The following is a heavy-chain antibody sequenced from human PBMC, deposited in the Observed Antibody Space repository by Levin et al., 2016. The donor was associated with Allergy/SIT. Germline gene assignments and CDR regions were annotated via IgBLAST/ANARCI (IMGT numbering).Heavy chain of an antibody. Sequence: GGSLRLSCAASGFTFSSYAMSWVRQAPGKGLEWVSAISGSGGSTYYADSVKGRFTISRDNSKNTLYLQMNSLRVEDTAVYYCARVPGGWDREGWFDPWGQGTLVTVSS. CDR2: ISGSGGST. J-gene: IGHJ5*02. CDR1: GFTFSSYA. V-gene: IGHV3-23*01. CDR3: ARVPGGWDREGWFDP. D-gene: IGHD6-19*01.